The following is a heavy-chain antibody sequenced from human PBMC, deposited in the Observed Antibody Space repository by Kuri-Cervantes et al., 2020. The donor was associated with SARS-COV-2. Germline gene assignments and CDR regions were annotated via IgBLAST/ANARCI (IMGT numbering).Heavy chain of an antibody. V-gene: IGHV3-73*01. Sequence: GESLKISCEVSGFLFSASAIHWVRQASGKGLEWVGRVRGKANNYATAYAASVKGRFTISRDDSKNMAYLQMNSLKTEDTAVYYCVFGSIGQLGNFDYWGQGTLVTVSS. J-gene: IGHJ4*02. D-gene: IGHD6-13*01. CDR1: GFLFSASA. CDR3: VFGSIGQLGNFDY. CDR2: VRGKANNYAT.